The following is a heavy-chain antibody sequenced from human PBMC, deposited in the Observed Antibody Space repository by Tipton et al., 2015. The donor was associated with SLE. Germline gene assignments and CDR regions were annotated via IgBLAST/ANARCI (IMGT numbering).Heavy chain of an antibody. CDR3: ARESTVSTSDY. CDR2: IYSGGST. V-gene: IGHV3-53*05. Sequence: SLRLSCAASGLTVSSNYMSWVRQAPGKGLEWVSVIYSGGSTYYADSVKGRFTISRDNSKNTLYLQMNSLRAEDTAVYYCARESTVSTSDYWGQGTLVTVSS. J-gene: IGHJ4*02. D-gene: IGHD4-17*01. CDR1: GLTVSSNY.